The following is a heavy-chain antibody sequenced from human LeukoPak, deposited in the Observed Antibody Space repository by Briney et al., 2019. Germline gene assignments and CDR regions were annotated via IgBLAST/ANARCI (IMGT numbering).Heavy chain of an antibody. CDR2: MNPNSGNT. D-gene: IGHD2-15*01. CDR1: GYTFISYD. V-gene: IGHV1-8*02. J-gene: IGHJ4*02. Sequence: ASVKVSCKASGYTFISYDINWVRQAPGQGLEWMGWMNPNSGNTGYAQKFQGRVTMTGNTSINTAYMELSSLRSEDTAVYYCARRYCSGGSCYHWGVWGQGTLVTVSA. CDR3: ARRYCSGGSCYHWGV.